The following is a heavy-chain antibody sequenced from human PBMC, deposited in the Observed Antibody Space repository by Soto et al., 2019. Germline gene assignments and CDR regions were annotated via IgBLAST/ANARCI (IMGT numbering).Heavy chain of an antibody. Sequence: VASVKVSCKASGYTFTSYAMHWVRQAPGQRLEWMGWINAGNGNTKDTQKFQGRVTITRDTSASTAYMELSSLRSEDTAVYYCASSAYGSGSYSFNWFDPWGQGTLVTVSS. V-gene: IGHV1-3*01. CDR1: GYTFTSYA. J-gene: IGHJ5*02. CDR2: INAGNGNT. CDR3: ASSAYGSGSYSFNWFDP. D-gene: IGHD3-10*01.